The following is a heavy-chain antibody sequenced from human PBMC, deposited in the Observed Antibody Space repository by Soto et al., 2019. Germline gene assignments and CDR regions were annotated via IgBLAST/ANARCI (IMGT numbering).Heavy chain of an antibody. J-gene: IGHJ6*02. Sequence: ASLKVSCKASGYTFTVYYMHWVRQAPGQGLEWMGWINPNSGGTNYAQKFQGWVTMTRDTSISTAYMELSRLRSDDTAVYYCARGLRYCSSTSCYDRSPPYYYYYGMDVWGQGTTVTVSS. CDR2: INPNSGGT. CDR3: ARGLRYCSSTSCYDRSPPYYYYYGMDV. V-gene: IGHV1-2*04. CDR1: GYTFTVYY. D-gene: IGHD2-2*01.